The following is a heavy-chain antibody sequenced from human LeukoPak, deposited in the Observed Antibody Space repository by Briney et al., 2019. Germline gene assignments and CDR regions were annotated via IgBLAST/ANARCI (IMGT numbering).Heavy chain of an antibody. CDR3: AKILDYGHFWFDS. Sequence: PSGTLSLTCAVSGDSISSGDWWTWVRQSPGKGLEWIGEMFHTGRTNYNPSLRSRVSISADTSKNHFSLRLTSVTAADTAVYYCAKILDYGHFWFDSWGQGTLVTVSS. V-gene: IGHV4-4*02. D-gene: IGHD4-17*01. J-gene: IGHJ5*01. CDR1: GDSISSGDW. CDR2: MFHTGRT.